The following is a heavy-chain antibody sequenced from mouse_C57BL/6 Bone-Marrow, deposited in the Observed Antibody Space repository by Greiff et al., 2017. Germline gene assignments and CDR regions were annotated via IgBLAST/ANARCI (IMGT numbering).Heavy chain of an antibody. J-gene: IGHJ4*01. D-gene: IGHD1-1*01. V-gene: IGHV1-50*01. CDR1: GYTFTSYW. Sequence: QVQLQQPGAELVKPGASVKLSCKASGYTFTSYWMQWVKQRPGQGLEWIGEIDPSDSYTNYNQKFKGKATLTVDTSSSTAYMQLSSLTSEDSAVYYCARYYYGSRYYYAMDYWCQGTSVTVSS. CDR3: ARYYYGSRYYYAMDY. CDR2: IDPSDSYT.